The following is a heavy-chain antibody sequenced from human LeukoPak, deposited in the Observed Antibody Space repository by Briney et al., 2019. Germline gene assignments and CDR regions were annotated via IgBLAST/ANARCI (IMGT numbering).Heavy chain of an antibody. J-gene: IGHJ4*02. Sequence: SETLSLTCTVSGGSISSYYWSWIRQPPGKGLEWIGYIYYSGSTNYNPSLKSRVTISVDTSKNQFSPKLSSVTAADTAVYYCARSRWRFDYWGQGTLVTVSS. CDR2: IYYSGST. CDR1: GGSISSYY. CDR3: ARSRWRFDY. V-gene: IGHV4-59*01. D-gene: IGHD1-1*01.